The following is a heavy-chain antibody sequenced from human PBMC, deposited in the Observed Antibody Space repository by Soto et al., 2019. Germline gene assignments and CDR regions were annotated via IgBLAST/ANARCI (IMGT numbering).Heavy chain of an antibody. V-gene: IGHV3-33*01. D-gene: IGHD2-21*02. Sequence: QVQLVESGGGVVQPGRSLRLSCAASGFTFSSYGMHWVRQAPGKGLEWVAVIWYDGSNKYYADSVKGRFTISRDNSKNTLYLQMNSLRAEDTAVYYCARAPLHLPEYYYYMDVWGKGTTVTISS. CDR2: IWYDGSNK. CDR3: ARAPLHLPEYYYYMDV. CDR1: GFTFSSYG. J-gene: IGHJ6*03.